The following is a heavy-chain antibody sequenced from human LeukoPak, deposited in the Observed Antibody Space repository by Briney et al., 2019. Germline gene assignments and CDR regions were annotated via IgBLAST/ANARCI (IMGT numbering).Heavy chain of an antibody. V-gene: IGHV4-38-2*02. Sequence: PSETPSLTCTVSGYSISSGYYWGWIRQPPGKGLEWIGSIYHSGSTYYNPSLKSRVTISVDTSKNQFSLKLSSVTAADTAVYYCATRGYCSGGSCSGFYDYWGQGTLVTVSS. CDR3: ATRGYCSGGSCSGFYDY. J-gene: IGHJ4*02. D-gene: IGHD2-15*01. CDR2: IYHSGST. CDR1: GYSISSGYY.